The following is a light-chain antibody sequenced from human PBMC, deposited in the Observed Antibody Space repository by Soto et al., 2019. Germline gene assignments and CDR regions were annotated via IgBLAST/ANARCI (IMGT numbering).Light chain of an antibody. V-gene: IGKV3-20*01. Sequence: IVLTQSPAILALSQRDRSTLXXRASQSVSSSYLAWYQHKPGQAAXLLIHGASSRVTGIPDRFSGSGSGTDFTLTITRLEPEDFAVYYCQQYQSLTFGGGTKVDIK. J-gene: IGKJ4*01. CDR2: GAS. CDR3: QQYQSLT. CDR1: QSVSSSY.